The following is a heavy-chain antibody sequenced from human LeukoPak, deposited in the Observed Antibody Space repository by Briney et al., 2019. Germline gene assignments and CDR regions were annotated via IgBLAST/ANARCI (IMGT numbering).Heavy chain of an antibody. V-gene: IGHV4-34*01. CDR1: GGSFSGYY. Sequence: ASETLSLTCAVYGGSFSGYYWSWVRQPPEKGLEWIGEINHSGSTNYNPSLKSRVTISVDTSKNQFSLKLSSVTAADTAVYYCARRHAHPLDGDNSQFAFNIWGQGTMVTVSS. CDR2: INHSGST. CDR3: ARRHAHPLDGDNSQFAFNI. J-gene: IGHJ3*02. D-gene: IGHD4-23*01.